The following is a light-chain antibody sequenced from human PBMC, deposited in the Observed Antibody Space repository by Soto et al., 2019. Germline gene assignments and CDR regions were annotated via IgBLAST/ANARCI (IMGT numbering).Light chain of an antibody. J-gene: IGLJ2*01. Sequence: QSVLTQPPSVSGAPGQRVTISCTGSSSNIGAGYVVHWYQQLPGTAPKLLIYGNSNRPSGVPDRFSGSKSGTSASLAITGLQAEDEADYSCQSYASSLSGSVFGGGTQLTVL. CDR3: QSYASSLSGSV. V-gene: IGLV1-40*01. CDR1: SSNIGAGYV. CDR2: GNS.